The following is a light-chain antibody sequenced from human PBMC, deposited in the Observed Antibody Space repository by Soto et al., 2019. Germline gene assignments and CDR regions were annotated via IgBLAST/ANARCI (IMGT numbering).Light chain of an antibody. CDR2: DAS. CDR1: QSVSSSY. CDR3: QQYGSSPQP. Sequence: EILLTQSPGTLSLSPGERATLSCRASQSVSSSYLAWYQQKPGQAPRLLIYDASSRPTDIPARFRVIVSGTDFTLTISRLEPEDCAVYYCQQYGSSPQPFGQVTKVDIK. V-gene: IGKV3-20*01. J-gene: IGKJ1*01.